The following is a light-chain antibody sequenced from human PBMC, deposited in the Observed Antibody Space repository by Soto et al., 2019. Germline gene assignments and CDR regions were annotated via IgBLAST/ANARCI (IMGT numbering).Light chain of an antibody. J-gene: IGKJ5*01. CDR2: LDS. Sequence: DIVMTQSPLSLPFTPGQPASIPCRSSQSLLYSDGDNYLDWYLQRPGQSPQLLIYLDSNRASGVTDRFSGSGSGTDFTLRISRVEAEDVGLYYCMQALQTPNTFGQGTRLEIK. CDR1: QSLLYSDGDNY. CDR3: MQALQTPNT. V-gene: IGKV2-28*01.